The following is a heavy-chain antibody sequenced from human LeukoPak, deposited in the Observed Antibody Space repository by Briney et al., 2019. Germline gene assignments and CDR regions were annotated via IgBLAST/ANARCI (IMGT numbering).Heavy chain of an antibody. Sequence: SETLSLTCTVSGGSISSYYWSWIRQPPGKGLEWIGYIYYSGSTNYNPSLKSRVTISVDTSKNQFSLKLSSVTAADTAVYYCARVDSSSSYYYGMDVWGQGTTVTVSS. D-gene: IGHD6-6*01. CDR2: IYYSGST. CDR3: ARVDSSSSYYYGMDV. J-gene: IGHJ6*02. V-gene: IGHV4-59*12. CDR1: GGSISSYY.